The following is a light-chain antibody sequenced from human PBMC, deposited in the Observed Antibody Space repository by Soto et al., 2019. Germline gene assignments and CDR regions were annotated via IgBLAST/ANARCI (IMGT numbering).Light chain of an antibody. CDR3: QSYDSSLSGWV. CDR2: GNS. J-gene: IGLJ3*02. Sequence: QSVLTQPPSVSGAXXXRVXXXXTGSSSNIGAGYDVHWYQQLPGTAPKLLIYGNSNRPSGVPDRFSGSKSGTSASLAITGLQAEDEADYYCQSYDSSLSGWVFGGGTKLTVL. CDR1: SSNIGAGYD. V-gene: IGLV1-40*01.